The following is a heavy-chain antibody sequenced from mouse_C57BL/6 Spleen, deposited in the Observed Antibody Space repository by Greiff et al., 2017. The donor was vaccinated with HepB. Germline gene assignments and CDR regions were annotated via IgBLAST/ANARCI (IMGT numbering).Heavy chain of an antibody. CDR2: ISSGGDYI. D-gene: IGHD2-13*01. CDR3: TRGGGDYHWYFDV. CDR1: GFTFSSYA. Sequence: EVKLEESGEGLVKPGGSLKLSCAASGFTFSSYAMSWVRQTPEKRLEWVAYISSGGDYIYYADTVKGRFTISRDNARNTLYLQMSSLKSEDTAMYYCTRGGGDYHWYFDVWGTGTTVTVSS. V-gene: IGHV5S21*01. J-gene: IGHJ1*03.